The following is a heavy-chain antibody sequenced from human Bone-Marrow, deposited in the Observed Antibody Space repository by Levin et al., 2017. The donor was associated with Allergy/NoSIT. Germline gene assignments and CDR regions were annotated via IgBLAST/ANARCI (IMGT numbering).Heavy chain of an antibody. CDR1: GFTFSNYG. Sequence: PGGSLRLSCAASGFTFSNYGIHWVRQAPGKGLEWVAVISHDGSKKYYGDSVKGRFTISRDNSKNTVNLQMNSLRPEDTAMYYCAKVGLPFSGWLASFVNWGQGTLVSVSS. J-gene: IGHJ4*02. CDR2: ISHDGSKK. CDR3: AKVGLPFSGWLASFVN. V-gene: IGHV3-30*18. D-gene: IGHD3-3*01.